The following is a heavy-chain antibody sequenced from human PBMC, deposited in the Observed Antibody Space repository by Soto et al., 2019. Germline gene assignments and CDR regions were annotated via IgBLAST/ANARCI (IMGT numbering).Heavy chain of an antibody. CDR2: IIPISGTA. CDR1: GGTFSSYA. V-gene: IGHV1-69*01. CDR3: ARSQGSSTSLEIYYYYYYGMDV. Sequence: QVQLVQSGAEVKKPESSVKVSCKASGGTFSSYAISWVRQAPGQGLEWMGGIIPISGTANYAQKFQGRVTITADESTSTAYMELSSMRSEDTAVYYCARSQGSSTSLEIYYYYYYGMDVWGQGTTVTVSS. J-gene: IGHJ6*02. D-gene: IGHD2-2*01.